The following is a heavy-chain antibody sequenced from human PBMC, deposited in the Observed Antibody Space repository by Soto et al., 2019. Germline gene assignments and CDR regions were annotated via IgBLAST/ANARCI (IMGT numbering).Heavy chain of an antibody. CDR1: GFTFSSYW. CDR2: IKQDGSEK. D-gene: IGHD3-10*01. CDR3: AREGGGYGSGSYLSGGVDY. J-gene: IGHJ4*02. Sequence: GGSLRLSCAASGFTFSSYWMSWVRQAPGKGLEWVANIKQDGSEKYYVDSVKGRFTISRDNAKNSLYLQMNSLRAEDTAVYYCAREGGGYGSGSYLSGGVDYWGQGTLVTVSS. V-gene: IGHV3-7*01.